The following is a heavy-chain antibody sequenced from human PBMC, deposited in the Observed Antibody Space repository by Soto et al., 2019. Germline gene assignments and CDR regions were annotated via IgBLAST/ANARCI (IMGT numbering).Heavy chain of an antibody. V-gene: IGHV1-69*12. D-gene: IGHD1-26*01. Sequence: QVQLVQSGAEVKKPGSSVKVSCKASGGTFSSYAISWVRQAPGQGLEWMGGIIPIFGTADYAQTFQGRVTSTADESTSTAYRELSSLSSEDTAVYYCASHTGSSPEGRYYYGMDVWGQGTTVTVSS. J-gene: IGHJ6*02. CDR3: ASHTGSSPEGRYYYGMDV. CDR1: GGTFSSYA. CDR2: IIPIFGTA.